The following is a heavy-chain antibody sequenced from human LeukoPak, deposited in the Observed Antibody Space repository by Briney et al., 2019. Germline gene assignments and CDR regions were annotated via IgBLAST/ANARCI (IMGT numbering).Heavy chain of an antibody. J-gene: IGHJ4*02. CDR3: ARDSGDLDYVWGSYRYPDY. D-gene: IGHD3-16*02. Sequence: ASVKVSCKASGYTFTSYAMNWVRQAPGQGLEWMGWINTNTGNPTYAQGFTGRFVFSLDTSVSTAYLQISSLKAEDTAVYYCARDSGDLDYVWGSYRYPDYWGQGTLVTVSS. CDR2: INTNTGNP. CDR1: GYTFTSYA. V-gene: IGHV7-4-1*02.